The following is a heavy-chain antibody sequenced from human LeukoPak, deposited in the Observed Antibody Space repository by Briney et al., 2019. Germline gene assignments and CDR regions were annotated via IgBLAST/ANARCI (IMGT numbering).Heavy chain of an antibody. V-gene: IGHV4-59*01. D-gene: IGHD4-17*01. J-gene: IGHJ5*02. CDR1: GGSINIYY. CDR3: ARDFGDYFCSFHP. CDR2: ISYSGTT. Sequence: SETLSLTCTVSGGSINIYYWTWIRQSPGKGLEWIGYISYSGTTNYNPSLKSRVTMSIDTSNNQFSLRLSSVTAADTAFYYCARDFGDYFCSFHPWGQGTLVTVSS.